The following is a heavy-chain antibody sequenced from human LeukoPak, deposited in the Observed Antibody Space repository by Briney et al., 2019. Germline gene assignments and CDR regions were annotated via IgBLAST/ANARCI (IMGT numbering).Heavy chain of an antibody. D-gene: IGHD4-17*01. CDR1: GGTFSSCA. CDR3: ARSPLRQRGPGGYDY. J-gene: IGHJ4*02. V-gene: IGHV1-69*01. Sequence: SVKVSCKASGGTFSSCAISWVRQAPGQGLEWMGGIIPIFGTANYAQKFQGRVTITADESTSTAYMELSSLRSEDTAVYYCARSPLRQRGPGGYDYWGQGTLVTVSS. CDR2: IIPIFGTA.